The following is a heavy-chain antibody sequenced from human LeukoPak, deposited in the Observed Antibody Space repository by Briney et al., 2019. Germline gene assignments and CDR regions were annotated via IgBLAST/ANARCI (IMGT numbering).Heavy chain of an antibody. CDR3: AKDLEGSWYYFDY. V-gene: IGHV3-23*01. Sequence: GGSLRLSCAASGFTFSSYAMSWVRQAPAKGLEWVSAMSGSGGSTYYADSVKGRFTISRENSKNTLYLQMNSLRAEHTAVYYCAKDLEGSWYYFDYWGQGTLVTVSS. CDR1: GFTFSSYA. D-gene: IGHD6-13*01. CDR2: MSGSGGST. J-gene: IGHJ4*02.